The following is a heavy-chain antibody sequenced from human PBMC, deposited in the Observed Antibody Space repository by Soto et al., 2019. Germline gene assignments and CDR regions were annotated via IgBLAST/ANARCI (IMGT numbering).Heavy chain of an antibody. J-gene: IGHJ4*02. CDR1: GFTFSSYA. CDR3: AREMATNFDY. CDR2: ISYDGSNK. V-gene: IGHV3-30-3*01. Sequence: GGSLRLSCAASGFTFSSYAMHWVRQAPGKGLEWVAVISYDGSNKYYADSVKGRFTISRDNSKNTLYLQMNSLRAEDTAVYYCAREMATNFDYWGQGTLVTVSS. D-gene: IGHD5-12*01.